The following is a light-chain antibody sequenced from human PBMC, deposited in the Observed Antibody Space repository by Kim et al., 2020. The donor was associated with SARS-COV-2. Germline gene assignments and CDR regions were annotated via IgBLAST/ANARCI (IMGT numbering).Light chain of an antibody. CDR3: NSRDSSGNHLV. Sequence: GQTVRITCQGDSLRNIYASSYQQKPRQAPVVVIYGRNDRPSGIPDRFSGSNSGNTASLTITGAQAEDEADYYCNSRDSSGNHLVFGGGTQLTVL. CDR1: SLRNIY. J-gene: IGLJ3*02. CDR2: GRN. V-gene: IGLV3-19*01.